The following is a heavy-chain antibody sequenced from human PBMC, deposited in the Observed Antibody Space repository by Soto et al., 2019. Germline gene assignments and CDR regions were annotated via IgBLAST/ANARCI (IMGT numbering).Heavy chain of an antibody. CDR3: AHSLYHSDNSRHYTYWYFDL. Sequence: QITLKESGPTLVKPTQTLTLTCTFSGFSLETSGMGMDWIRQPPGKALKWLALIYSDDDKRYSPFLKNKLTIPKDTSINQVVITLTNVDPVDTATYYCAHSLYHSDNSRHYTYWYFDLWGRGTLVTVSS. CDR2: IYSDDDK. CDR1: GFSLETSGMG. J-gene: IGHJ2*01. D-gene: IGHD3-22*01. V-gene: IGHV2-5*02.